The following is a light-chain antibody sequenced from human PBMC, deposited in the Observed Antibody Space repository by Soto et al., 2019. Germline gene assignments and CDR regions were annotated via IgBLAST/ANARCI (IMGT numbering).Light chain of an antibody. Sequence: QLVLTQSPSASASLGASVKLTCTLNSGHSSYAIAWHQQQPEKGPRFLMKLNSDGSHNKGDGIPDRFSGSSSGAERFLTISSLQSEDEAEYYCQTWDTGVLFGGGTKLTVL. CDR3: QTWDTGVL. CDR1: SGHSSYA. CDR2: LNSDGSH. J-gene: IGLJ2*01. V-gene: IGLV4-69*01.